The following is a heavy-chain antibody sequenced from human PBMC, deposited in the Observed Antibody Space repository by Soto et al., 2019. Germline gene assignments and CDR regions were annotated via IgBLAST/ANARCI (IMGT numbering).Heavy chain of an antibody. V-gene: IGHV3-30-3*01. Sequence: PGGSLRLSCAASGFTFSSYAMTWVRQAPGKGLEWVAVISYDGSNKYYADSVKGRFTISRDNSKNTLYLQMNSLRAEDTAVYYCASSPDIVVVVAATQNWFDPWGQGTLVTVSS. J-gene: IGHJ5*02. CDR1: GFTFSSYA. D-gene: IGHD2-15*01. CDR3: ASSPDIVVVVAATQNWFDP. CDR2: ISYDGSNK.